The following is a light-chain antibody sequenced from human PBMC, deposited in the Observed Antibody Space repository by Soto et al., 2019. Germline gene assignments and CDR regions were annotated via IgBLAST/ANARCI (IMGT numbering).Light chain of an antibody. CDR1: QSVLYSSNNKND. Sequence: DIVMTQSPDSLAVSLGERATINCKSSQSVLYSSNNKNDLAWYQQKPGQPPKLLIYWASTRESGVPDRYSGSGSGTDFTLTISSLQAEDVAVYYCKQYYSTPQTFGQGTKVEIK. V-gene: IGKV4-1*01. J-gene: IGKJ1*01. CDR3: KQYYSTPQT. CDR2: WAS.